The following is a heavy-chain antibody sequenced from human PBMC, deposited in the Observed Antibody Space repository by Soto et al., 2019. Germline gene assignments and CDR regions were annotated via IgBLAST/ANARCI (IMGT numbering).Heavy chain of an antibody. D-gene: IGHD3-10*01. V-gene: IGHV3-15*07. CDR2: IKSKTDGGTT. CDR3: TTPYYYGSGSYYNTRYYYYYYGMDV. Sequence: GGSLRLSCAASGFTFSNAWMNWVRQAPGKGLEWVGRIKSKTDGGTTDYAAPVKGRFTISRDDSKNTLYLQMNSLKTEDTAVYYCTTPYYYGSGSYYNTRYYYYYYGMDVWGQGTTVTVSS. J-gene: IGHJ6*02. CDR1: GFTFSNAW.